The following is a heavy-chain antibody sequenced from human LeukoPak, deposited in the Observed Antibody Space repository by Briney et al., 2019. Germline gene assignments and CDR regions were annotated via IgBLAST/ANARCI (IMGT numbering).Heavy chain of an antibody. D-gene: IGHD6-13*01. CDR1: GYTFTSYD. V-gene: IGHV1-8*01. Sequence: ASVKVSCKASGYTFTSYDINWVRQAPGQGLEWMGWMNPNSGNTGYAQKFQGRVTMTRNTSISTAYMELSSLRSEDTAVYYCARAPPYSSSWDYYYYYGMDVWGQGTTVTVSS. CDR2: MNPNSGNT. CDR3: ARAPPYSSSWDYYYYYGMDV. J-gene: IGHJ6*02.